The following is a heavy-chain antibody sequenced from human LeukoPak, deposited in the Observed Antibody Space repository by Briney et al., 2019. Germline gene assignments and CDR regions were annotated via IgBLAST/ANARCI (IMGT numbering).Heavy chain of an antibody. CDR3: ARGGAAMAYY. Sequence: GGSLRLSCSASGFTFSSYWMHWVRQAPGKGLVWVSRINSDGSSISYADSVKGRFTISRGNAKNTLYLQMNSLRAEDTAVYYCARGGAAMAYYWGQGTLVTVSS. CDR2: INSDGSSI. V-gene: IGHV3-74*01. CDR1: GFTFSSYW. D-gene: IGHD5-18*01. J-gene: IGHJ4*02.